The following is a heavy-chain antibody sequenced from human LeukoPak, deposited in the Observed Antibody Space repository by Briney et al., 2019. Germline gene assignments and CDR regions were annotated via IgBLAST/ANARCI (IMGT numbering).Heavy chain of an antibody. V-gene: IGHV4-59*01. Sequence: SETLSLTCTVSGGSTRSYYWSWIRQPPGKGLEWIGYIYYSGNTNYNPSLKSRLTISIDTSKNQFSLKLSSVTAADTAVYYCARVYYSSSYDYWYFNLWGRGTLVTVSS. CDR1: GGSTRSYY. D-gene: IGHD6-13*01. CDR2: IYYSGNT. J-gene: IGHJ2*01. CDR3: ARVYYSSSYDYWYFNL.